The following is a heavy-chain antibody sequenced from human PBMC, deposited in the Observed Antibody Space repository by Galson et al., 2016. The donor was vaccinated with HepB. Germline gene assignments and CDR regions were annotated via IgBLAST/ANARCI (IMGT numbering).Heavy chain of an antibody. CDR2: ISKDGSNT. J-gene: IGHJ6*02. D-gene: IGHD3-10*01. Sequence: SLRLSCAASGFAFNTYPVHWVRQSPGKGLEWVAIISKDGSNTYYADSVEGRFTISRDNSKYTLYLQMKSLRAEDTAVYYCARDRGIHDLYYYGIDVWGQGTTVTVSS. V-gene: IGHV3-30-3*01. CDR3: ARDRGIHDLYYYGIDV. CDR1: GFAFNTYP.